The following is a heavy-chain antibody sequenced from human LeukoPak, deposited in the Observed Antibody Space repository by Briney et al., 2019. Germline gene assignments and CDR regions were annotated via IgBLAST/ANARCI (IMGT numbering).Heavy chain of an antibody. J-gene: IGHJ6*03. CDR1: GFTFTSCA. V-gene: IGHV3-48*01. CDR2: ISASSANI. D-gene: IGHD2/OR15-2a*01. CDR3: VRDRSCGSQYYYYIDV. Sequence: PGGSLRLSCTASGFTFTSCAMNWVRQTPGKGLEWVSYISASSANIHYADSVKGRFTVSRDNAKNSLYLQMNSLTAEDAATYYCVRDRSCGSQYYYYIDVWGRGTTVTVSS.